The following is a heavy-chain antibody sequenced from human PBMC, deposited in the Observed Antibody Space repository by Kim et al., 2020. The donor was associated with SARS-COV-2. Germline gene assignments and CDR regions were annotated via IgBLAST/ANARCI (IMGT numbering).Heavy chain of an antibody. CDR3: AKDSIEGYFDS. V-gene: IGHV3-23*01. Sequence: TYYAVSVKGRFTISRYNSKNTLYLQMNDLRADDAAVYYWAKDSIEGYFDSWGQGTLVTVSS. CDR2: T. J-gene: IGHJ4*02.